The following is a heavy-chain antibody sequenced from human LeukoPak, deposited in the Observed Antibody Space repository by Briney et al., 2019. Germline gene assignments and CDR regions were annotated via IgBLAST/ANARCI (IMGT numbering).Heavy chain of an antibody. D-gene: IGHD3-22*01. J-gene: IGHJ4*02. CDR3: ARPADSSGWALGYFDY. CDR2: IYYSGST. CDR1: GGSISSSSYY. V-gene: IGHV4-39*01. Sequence: SETLSLTCTVSGGSISSSSYYWGWIRRPPGKGLEWIGSIYYSGSTYYNPSLKSRVTISVDTSKNQFSLKLSSVTAAGTAVYYCARPADSSGWALGYFDYWGQGTLVTVSS.